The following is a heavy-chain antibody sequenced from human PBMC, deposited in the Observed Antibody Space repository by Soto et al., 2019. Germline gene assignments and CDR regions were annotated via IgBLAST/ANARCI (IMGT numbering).Heavy chain of an antibody. Sequence: GGSLRLSCAASGFTFSRYGMHWVRQAPGEGLEWVSLTSYDESDEWYADSVKGRFTISRDNSKNTLYLQMNSLRAEDTAVYYCAKGYEISPPIASGWYSNYYYGMDVWGQGTTVTVSS. J-gene: IGHJ6*02. D-gene: IGHD6-19*01. CDR3: AKGYEISPPIASGWYSNYYYGMDV. CDR1: GFTFSRYG. V-gene: IGHV3-30*18. CDR2: TSYDESDE.